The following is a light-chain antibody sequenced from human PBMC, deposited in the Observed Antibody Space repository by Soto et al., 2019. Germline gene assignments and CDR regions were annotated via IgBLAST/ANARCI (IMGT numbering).Light chain of an antibody. CDR1: NSDVGGYNY. CDR3: CSYVDTDTWV. CDR2: GVS. J-gene: IGLJ3*02. Sequence: QSVLTQPRSVSGSPGQSVTISCTGTNSDVGGYNYVSWYQQYPGKAPKLMISGVSERPSGVPDRFSGSKSGNTASLTISGLQAEDEADYYCCSYVDTDTWVFGGGTKL. V-gene: IGLV2-11*01.